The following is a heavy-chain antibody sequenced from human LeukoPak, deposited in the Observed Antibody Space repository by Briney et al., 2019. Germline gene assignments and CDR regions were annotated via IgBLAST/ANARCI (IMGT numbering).Heavy chain of an antibody. CDR1: GYTFTAYY. V-gene: IGHV1-2*02. Sequence: ASVKVSCKTSGYTFTAYYLHWVRQAPGQGLEWMGWINPNSGGTNYAQKFEDRVTMTRDTSISTAYMELSSLRSDDTAVYYCASIYDILTGFSSFDSWGQGTLVTVSS. D-gene: IGHD3-9*01. CDR2: INPNSGGT. J-gene: IGHJ4*02. CDR3: ASIYDILTGFSSFDS.